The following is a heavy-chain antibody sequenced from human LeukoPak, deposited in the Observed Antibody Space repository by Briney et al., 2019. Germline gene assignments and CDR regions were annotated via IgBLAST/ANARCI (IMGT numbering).Heavy chain of an antibody. D-gene: IGHD3-22*01. J-gene: IGHJ1*01. Sequence: ASVKVSCKASGYTFTSYYVHWVRQAPGQELEWMGIINPSGGSTSYAQKFQDRVTMTRDTSTSTVYMELSSLRSEDTTVYYCAREYVPTYDSSGYGHFQHWGQGTLVTVSS. CDR1: GYTFTSYY. CDR3: AREYVPTYDSSGYGHFQH. V-gene: IGHV1-46*01. CDR2: INPSGGST.